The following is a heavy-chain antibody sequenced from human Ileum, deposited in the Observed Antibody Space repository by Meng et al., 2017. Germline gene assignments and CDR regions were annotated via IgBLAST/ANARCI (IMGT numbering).Heavy chain of an antibody. CDR2: IFQSGRT. D-gene: IGHD3-22*01. V-gene: IGHV4-4*02. J-gene: IGHJ4*02. Sequence: GSGPRLVKPSGTRSLTCAVSGTWWSWVRKRPGKGLEWIGEIFQSGRTNYNPSLKSRVTISIDKSKSQISLQLSAVTAADTAVYSCATSNDRDVYYLGYWGQGTLVTVSS. CDR3: ATSNDRDVYYLGY. CDR1: GTW.